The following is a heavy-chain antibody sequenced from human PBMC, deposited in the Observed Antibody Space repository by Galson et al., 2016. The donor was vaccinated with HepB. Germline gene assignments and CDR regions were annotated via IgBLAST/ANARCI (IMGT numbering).Heavy chain of an antibody. V-gene: IGHV3-23*01. D-gene: IGHD4-11*01. J-gene: IGHJ6*02. CDR3: AKGKYSSYYYFYALDV. CDR2: ISGSGDST. Sequence: SLRLSCAASGLTFNKYAMSWVRQAPGKGLEWVSSISGSGDSTHYGDSVKGRFTVSRDNSKNTFYLQMNSLRVEDTALYYCAKGKYSSYYYFYALDVWGLGATVTVSS. CDR1: GLTFNKYA.